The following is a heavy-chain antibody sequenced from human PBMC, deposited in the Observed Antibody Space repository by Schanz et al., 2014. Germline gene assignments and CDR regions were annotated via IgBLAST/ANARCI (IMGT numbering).Heavy chain of an antibody. V-gene: IGHV3-11*04. CDR1: GFTFSDYY. Sequence: QVQLVESGGTLVKPGGSLRLSCVVSGFTFSDYYMSWIRQAPGKGLEWLSYISRDGTTSYYADSVKGRFTISRDNAKNSLYLEMTSLRAEDTAVYYCARDRWLRLRSYSYSGMDVWGQGTTVTVSS. J-gene: IGHJ6*02. CDR2: ISRDGTTS. D-gene: IGHD5-12*01. CDR3: ARDRWLRLRSYSYSGMDV.